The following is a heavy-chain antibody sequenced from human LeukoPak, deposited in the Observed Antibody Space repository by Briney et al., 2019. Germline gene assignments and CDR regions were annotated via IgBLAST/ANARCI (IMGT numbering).Heavy chain of an antibody. V-gene: IGHV4-4*07. CDR3: ARETPTDFWSGYFWFDP. Sequence: LSETLSLTRTVSGGSISSYYWSWIRQPAGKGLEWIGRIYTSGSTNYNPSLKSRVTMSVDTSKNQFSLKLSSVTAADTAVYYCARETPTDFWSGYFWFDPWGQGTLVTVSS. CDR1: GGSISSYY. CDR2: IYTSGST. D-gene: IGHD3-3*01. J-gene: IGHJ5*02.